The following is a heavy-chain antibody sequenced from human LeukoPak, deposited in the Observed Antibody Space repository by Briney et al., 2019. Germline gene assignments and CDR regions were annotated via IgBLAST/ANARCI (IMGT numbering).Heavy chain of an antibody. J-gene: IGHJ6*03. CDR2: VDHTGST. D-gene: IGHD1-1*01. Sequence: SETLSLTCAVYGGSSSGYYWTWIRQPPGKGLEWIGYVDHTGSTNFNPSLNGRVSISRDTTKNLFSLRLRSVTAADTAVYFCARGRVSSSTWYSTYYYYFYMDVWGKGTTVTVSS. V-gene: IGHV4-59*01. CDR3: ARGRVSSSTWYSTYYYYFYMDV. CDR1: GGSSSGYY.